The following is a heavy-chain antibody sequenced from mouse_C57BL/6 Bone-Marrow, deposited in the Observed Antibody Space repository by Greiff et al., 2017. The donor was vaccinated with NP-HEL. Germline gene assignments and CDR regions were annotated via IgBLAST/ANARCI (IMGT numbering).Heavy chain of an antibody. D-gene: IGHD2-1*01. CDR2: ISNLAYSL. J-gene: IGHJ4*01. CDR1: GFTFSDYG. V-gene: IGHV5-15*01. Sequence: EVKLMESGGGLVQPGGSLKLSCAASGFTFSDYGMAWVRQAPRKGPEWVAFISNLAYSLYYADTVTGRFTISRENAKTTLYLEMSSLRSEDTAMYYCARGNYPHAIDYWGQGTSVTGSS. CDR3: ARGNYPHAIDY.